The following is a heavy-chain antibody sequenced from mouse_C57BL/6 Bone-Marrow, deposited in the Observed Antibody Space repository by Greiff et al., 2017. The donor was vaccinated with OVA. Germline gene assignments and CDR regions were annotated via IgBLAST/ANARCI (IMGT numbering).Heavy chain of an antibody. CDR1: GYTFTSYW. D-gene: IGHD1-1*01. CDR2: IHPNSGST. Sequence: QVQLQQPGAELVKPGASVKLSCKASGYTFTSYWMHWVQQRPGQGLEWIGMIHPNSGSTNYNEKFKSKATLTVDKSSSTAYMQLSSLTSEDSAVYYCARTPPFGYYGSSYRYIDFWGTGTTVTVSS. CDR3: ARTPPFGYYGSSYRYIDF. V-gene: IGHV1-64*01. J-gene: IGHJ1*03.